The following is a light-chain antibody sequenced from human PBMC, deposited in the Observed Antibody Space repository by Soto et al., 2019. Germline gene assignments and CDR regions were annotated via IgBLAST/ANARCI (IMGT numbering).Light chain of an antibody. Sequence: EIVMTQSPATLCVSPGEIATLSCRASQSISTSSLAWYRQKPGQAPRLLIYGAFNRATGIPDRFSGGGSGTDFTLTITRLEPEDFAVYYCQYYGNPPLTCGQGTKGDI. J-gene: IGKJ1*01. CDR2: GAF. CDR3: QYYGNPPLT. CDR1: QSISTSS. V-gene: IGKV3-20*01.